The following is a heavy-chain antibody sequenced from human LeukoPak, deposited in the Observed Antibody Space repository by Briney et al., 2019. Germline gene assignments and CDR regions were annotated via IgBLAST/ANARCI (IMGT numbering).Heavy chain of an antibody. CDR2: ISWEGSTT. D-gene: IGHD6-13*01. CDR3: AKARSSSWSYLES. Sequence: GGSLRLSCATSGFAFDDHTMHWVRQLPGKGLEWLSLISWEGSTTYYADSVKDRFTISRDTSKNSLYLQMNSPRTEDTALYYCAKARSSSWSYLESWGQGTLVTVSS. J-gene: IGHJ4*02. V-gene: IGHV3-43*01. CDR1: GFAFDDHT.